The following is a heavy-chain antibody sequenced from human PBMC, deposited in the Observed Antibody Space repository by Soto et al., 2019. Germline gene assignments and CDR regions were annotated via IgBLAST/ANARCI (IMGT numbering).Heavy chain of an antibody. D-gene: IGHD6-19*01. J-gene: IGHJ4*02. CDR1: GYTFTGYY. V-gene: IGHV1-2*02. CDR2: INPNSGDT. Sequence: QVQLVQSGAEVKKPGASVKVSCKTSGYTFTGYYIHWVRQAPGQGLEWMALINPNSGDTNYGHKFQGRVTLTRDTSINTVYMGVTSLRFDDTAVYYCAVAGLPFEYWGQGTLVTVFS. CDR3: AVAGLPFEY.